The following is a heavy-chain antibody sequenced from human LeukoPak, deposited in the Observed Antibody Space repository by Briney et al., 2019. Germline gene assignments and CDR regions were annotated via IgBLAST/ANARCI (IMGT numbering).Heavy chain of an antibody. J-gene: IGHJ4*02. CDR1: GGTFSSYT. CDR2: IIPILGIA. CDR3: ARVDPFPGNH. Sequence: SVKVSCKASGGTFSSYTISLVRQAPGQGLEWMGRIIPILGIANYAQKFQGRVTITADKSTSTAYMELSSLRSEDTAVCYCARVDPFPGNHWGQGTLVTVSS. V-gene: IGHV1-69*02.